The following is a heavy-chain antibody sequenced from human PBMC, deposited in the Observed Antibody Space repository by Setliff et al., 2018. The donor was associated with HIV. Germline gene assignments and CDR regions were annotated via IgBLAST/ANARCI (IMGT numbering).Heavy chain of an antibody. V-gene: IGHV3-9*01. J-gene: IGHJ3*02. Sequence: PGGSLRLSCTGVGFSIENLDMHWVRQAPGKGLEWVSGISWNSGSIGYADSVKGRFTISRDNSKNTLYLQLSSLRSEDTAVYYCARDLRPVTPHDAFDIWGQGTMVTVSS. D-gene: IGHD4-17*01. CDR3: ARDLRPVTPHDAFDI. CDR2: ISWNSGSI. CDR1: GFSIENLD.